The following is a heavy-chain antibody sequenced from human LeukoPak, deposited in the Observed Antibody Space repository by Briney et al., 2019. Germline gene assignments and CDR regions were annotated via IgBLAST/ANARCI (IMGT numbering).Heavy chain of an antibody. V-gene: IGHV4-39*01. CDR2: IYSSGST. CDR1: GGSITGTTYY. D-gene: IGHD3-22*01. J-gene: IGHJ4*02. CDR3: ARRVPYYYDSSGYRD. Sequence: PSETLFLTCAVSGGSITGTTYYWGWIRQPPGKGLEWIGSIYSSGSTYYSPSLKSRVTISVDTSKNQFSLKLTSVTAADTAVYYCARRVPYYYDSSGYRDWGQGTLVTVSS.